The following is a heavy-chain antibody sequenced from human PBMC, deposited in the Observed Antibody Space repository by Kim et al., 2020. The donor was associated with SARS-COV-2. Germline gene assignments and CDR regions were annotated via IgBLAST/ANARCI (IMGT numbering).Heavy chain of an antibody. CDR3: ARDGSPEGSGSNWFDP. CDR2: IIPIFGTA. CDR1: GGTFSSYA. D-gene: IGHD3-10*01. Sequence: SVKVSCKASGGTFSSYAISWVRQAPGQGLEWMGGIIPIFGTANYAQKFQGRVTITADESTSTAYMELSSLRSEDTAVYYCARDGSPEGSGSNWFDPWGQGTLVTVSS. V-gene: IGHV1-69*13. J-gene: IGHJ5*02.